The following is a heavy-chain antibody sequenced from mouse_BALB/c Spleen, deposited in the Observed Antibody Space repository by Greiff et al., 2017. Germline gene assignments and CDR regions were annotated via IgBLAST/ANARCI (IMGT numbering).Heavy chain of an antibody. D-gene: IGHD1-1*01. CDR2: IWGGGST. Sequence: VHLVESGPGLVAPSQSLSITCTVSRFSLSRYSVHWVRQPPGKGLEWLGMIWGGGSTDYNSALKSRLSISKDNSKSQVFLKMNSLQTDDTAMYYCASNYYGSSPFAYWGQGTLVTVSA. CDR3: ASNYYGSSPFAY. CDR1: RFSLSRYS. V-gene: IGHV2-6-4*01. J-gene: IGHJ3*01.